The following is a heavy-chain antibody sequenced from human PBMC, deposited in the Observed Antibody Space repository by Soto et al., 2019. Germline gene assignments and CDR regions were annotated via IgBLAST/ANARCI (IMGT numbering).Heavy chain of an antibody. CDR3: AKGRCDPDSYVFAS. CDR1: GFSFSAYA. Sequence: GGSMRLSCAAAGFSFSAYAMSWVPHAPRKGLEWVSGIPSICSFTYYADSVKGRLTMTRANSKYTLYVQMTLLRIEDTPVNYCAKGRCDPDSYVFASWDQETLVTVSS. V-gene: IGHV3-23*05. D-gene: IGHD5-18*01. J-gene: IGHJ4*02. CDR2: IPSICSFT.